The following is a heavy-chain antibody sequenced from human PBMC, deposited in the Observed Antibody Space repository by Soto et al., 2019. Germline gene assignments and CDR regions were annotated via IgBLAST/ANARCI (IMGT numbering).Heavy chain of an antibody. D-gene: IGHD2-21*02. V-gene: IGHV4-61*08. CDR3: AREASDWEYFQH. CDR2: IYHSGST. Sequence: SETLSLTCAVSGGSISSGGYSWSWIRQPPGKGLEWIGYIYHSGSTNYNPSLKSRVTISVDRSKKQLSLKLSSVTAADTAVYYCAREASDWEYFQHWGQGTLVTVSS. CDR1: GGSISSGGYS. J-gene: IGHJ1*01.